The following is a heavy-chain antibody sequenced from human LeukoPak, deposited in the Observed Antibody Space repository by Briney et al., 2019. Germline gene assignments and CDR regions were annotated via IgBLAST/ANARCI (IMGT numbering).Heavy chain of an antibody. CDR1: GFTFSSYW. V-gene: IGHV3-74*03. CDR2: IKTDASST. J-gene: IGHJ4*02. Sequence: GGSLRLSCAASGFTFSSYWMHWVRQAPGKGLVWVSRIKTDASSTTYADSVKGRFTISRDNAKNTLYLQMNSLRAEDTAVYYCARVGLYSGYEIDDYWGQGTLVTVSS. D-gene: IGHD5-12*01. CDR3: ARVGLYSGYEIDDY.